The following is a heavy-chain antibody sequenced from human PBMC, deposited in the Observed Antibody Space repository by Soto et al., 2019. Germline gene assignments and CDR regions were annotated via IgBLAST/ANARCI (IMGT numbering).Heavy chain of an antibody. J-gene: IGHJ4*02. V-gene: IGHV1-24*01. CDR3: ATVYDFWSGYSRYYFDY. Sequence: GASVKVSCKVSGYTLTELSMHWVRQAPGKGLEWMGGFDPEDGETIYAQKFQGRVTMTEDTSTDTAYMELSSLRSEDTAVYYCATVYDFWSGYSRYYFDYWGQGTLVTVSS. CDR2: FDPEDGET. CDR1: GYTLTELS. D-gene: IGHD3-3*01.